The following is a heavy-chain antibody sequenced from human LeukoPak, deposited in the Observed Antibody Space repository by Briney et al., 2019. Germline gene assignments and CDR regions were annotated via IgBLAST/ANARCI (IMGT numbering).Heavy chain of an antibody. V-gene: IGHV1-2*02. J-gene: IGHJ5*02. CDR2: INPNSGST. CDR1: GYTFTGYY. Sequence: ASVKVSCKASGYTFTGYYTHWVRQAPGQGLEWMGWINPNSGSTNYAQKFQGRVTMTRDTSISTAYMELSRLRSDDTAVYYCARDATYGPKRFDPWGQGTLVTVSS. D-gene: IGHD3-10*01. CDR3: ARDATYGPKRFDP.